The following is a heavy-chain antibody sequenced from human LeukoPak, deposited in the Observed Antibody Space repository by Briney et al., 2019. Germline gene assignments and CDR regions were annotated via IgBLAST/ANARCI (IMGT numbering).Heavy chain of an antibody. D-gene: IGHD3-22*01. CDR1: GGSFSGYY. Sequence: PSETLSLTCTVYGGSFSGYYWSWIRQPPEKGLEWIGEVDHRGSTNYNPSLKSRVTISVDTSKNQFSLKLYSVTAADTAVYYCARQAYSSSADFDHWGQGTLVTVSS. J-gene: IGHJ4*02. V-gene: IGHV4-34*01. CDR2: VDHRGST. CDR3: ARQAYSSSADFDH.